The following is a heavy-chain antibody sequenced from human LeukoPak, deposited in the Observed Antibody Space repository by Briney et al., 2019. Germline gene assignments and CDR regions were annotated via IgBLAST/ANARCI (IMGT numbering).Heavy chain of an antibody. CDR3: ARPLGSALLGGY. CDR2: IYSGGST. CDR1: GFTVSSNY. Sequence: GGSLRLSCAASGFTVSSNYMSWVHQAPRKGLEWVSVIYSGGSTYYADSVKGRFTISRDNSKNTLYLQMNSLRAEDTAVYYCARPLGSALLGGYWGQGTLVTVSS. J-gene: IGHJ4*02. V-gene: IGHV3-66*02. D-gene: IGHD1-26*01.